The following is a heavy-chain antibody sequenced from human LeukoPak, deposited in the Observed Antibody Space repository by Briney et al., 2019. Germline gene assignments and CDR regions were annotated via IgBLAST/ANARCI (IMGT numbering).Heavy chain of an antibody. V-gene: IGHV3-53*01. Sequence: GGSLRLSCAASGFTVSSNYMSWVRQAPGKGLEWVSVIYSGGSTYYADSVKGRFTISRDNAKNSLYLQMNSLRAEDTAVYYCARDSRGDYFDYWGQGTLVTDSS. CDR3: ARDSRGDYFDY. CDR1: GFTVSSNY. D-gene: IGHD3-10*01. J-gene: IGHJ4*02. CDR2: IYSGGST.